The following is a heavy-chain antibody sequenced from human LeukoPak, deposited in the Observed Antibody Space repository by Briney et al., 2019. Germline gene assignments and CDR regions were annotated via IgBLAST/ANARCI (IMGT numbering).Heavy chain of an antibody. V-gene: IGHV3-20*04. CDR1: GFTFDDYG. J-gene: IGHJ6*03. D-gene: IGHD3-22*01. CDR2: INWNGGST. CDR3: ARDPQTYYYDSSGSDFYYYYYMDG. Sequence: PGGSLRLSCAASGFTFDDYGMSWVRQAPGKGLEWVSGINWNGGSTGYADSVKGRFTISRDNAKNSLYLQMNSLRAEDTALYYCARDPQTYYYDSSGSDFYYYYYMDGGGKGTTVTVS.